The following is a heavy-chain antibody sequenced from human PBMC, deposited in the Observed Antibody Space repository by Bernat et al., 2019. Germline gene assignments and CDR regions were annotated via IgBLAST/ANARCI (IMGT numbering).Heavy chain of an antibody. CDR3: AGTTVTIATLRAYAFDI. Sequence: QLQLQESGSGLVKPSQTLSLTCAVSGGSISSGGYSWSWIRQPPGKGLEWIGYIYHSGSTHYNPSLKSRVTISVDRSKNQFSLKLNSVTAADTAVYYCAGTTVTIATLRAYAFDIWGQGTMVTVSS. CDR1: GGSISSGGYS. D-gene: IGHD4-17*01. CDR2: IYHSGST. J-gene: IGHJ3*02. V-gene: IGHV4-30-2*01.